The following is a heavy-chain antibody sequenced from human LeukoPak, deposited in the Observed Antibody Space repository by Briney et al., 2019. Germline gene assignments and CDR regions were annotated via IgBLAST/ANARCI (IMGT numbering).Heavy chain of an antibody. V-gene: IGHV4-39*07. D-gene: IGHD3-22*01. Sequence: SETLSLTCTVSGGSFRGDYYWAWIRQPPGKGLEWIGSIYYSGNTYYSPSLMSRVTISVDTSKNQFSLNLSSVTAADTAVYFCARAPHFFDTSGSRYYFDYWGQGALVTVSS. J-gene: IGHJ4*02. CDR3: ARAPHFFDTSGSRYYFDY. CDR2: IYYSGNT. CDR1: GGSFRGDYY.